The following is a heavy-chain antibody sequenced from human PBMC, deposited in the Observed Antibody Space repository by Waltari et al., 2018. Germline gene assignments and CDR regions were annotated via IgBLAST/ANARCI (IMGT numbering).Heavy chain of an antibody. CDR2: INPNSGGT. Sequence: QVQLVQSGAEVKKPWASVKVSCKASGYTFTGYYMHWVRQAPGQGLEWMGWINPNSGGTNYAQKFQGRVTMTRDTSISTAYMELSRLRSDDTAVYYCARSRPQIAAAGKNDYWGQGTLVTVSS. CDR1: GYTFTGYY. D-gene: IGHD6-13*01. J-gene: IGHJ4*02. V-gene: IGHV1-2*02. CDR3: ARSRPQIAAAGKNDY.